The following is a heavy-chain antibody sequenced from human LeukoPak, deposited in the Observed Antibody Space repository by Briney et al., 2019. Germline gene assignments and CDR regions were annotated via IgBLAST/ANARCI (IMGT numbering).Heavy chain of an antibody. CDR2: IDWNGGST. V-gene: IGHV3-20*04. Sequence: GGSLRLSCAASGFIFDDHGMSWVRQAPGKGLEWVSGIDWNGGSTGYADSLQGRFTISRDNAKNSLYLQMTSLRAEDTALYYCARTRSSGGYSGADYWGQGTLVTVSS. J-gene: IGHJ4*02. CDR1: GFIFDDHG. CDR3: ARTRSSGGYSGADY. D-gene: IGHD1-26*01.